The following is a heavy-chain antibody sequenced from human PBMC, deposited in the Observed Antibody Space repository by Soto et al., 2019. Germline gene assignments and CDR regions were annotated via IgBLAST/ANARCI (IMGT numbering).Heavy chain of an antibody. J-gene: IGHJ1*01. CDR1: GGSISSSSYY. CDR3: ARQEGDILTAAEYFQH. CDR2: IYYSGST. Sequence: QLLESGPGLVKPSETLSLTCTVSGGSISSSSYYWGWIRQPPGKGLEWIGSIYYSGSTYYNPSLKSRVTISVDTSKNQCSLKMGSVTAADTAVYYCARQEGDILTAAEYFQHWGQGTLVTVSS. D-gene: IGHD3-9*01. V-gene: IGHV4-39*01.